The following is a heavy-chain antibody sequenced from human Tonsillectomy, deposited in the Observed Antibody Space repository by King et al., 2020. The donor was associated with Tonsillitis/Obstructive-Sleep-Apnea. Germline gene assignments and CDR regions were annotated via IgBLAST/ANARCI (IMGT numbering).Heavy chain of an antibody. J-gene: IGHJ3*02. CDR1: GFTFSNAW. V-gene: IGHV3-15*01. CDR3: TTDQEFEWRFKDDAFDI. D-gene: IGHD2-15*01. CDR2: IKSKTDGGTT. Sequence: VQLVESGGGLVKPGGSLRLSCAVSGFTFSNAWMSWVRQAPGKGLEWVGRIKSKTDGGTTDYAAPGKERFTISRDDSEDTLYLQMNSLKTEETAVYYCTTDQEFEWRFKDDAFDIWGQGTMVTVSS.